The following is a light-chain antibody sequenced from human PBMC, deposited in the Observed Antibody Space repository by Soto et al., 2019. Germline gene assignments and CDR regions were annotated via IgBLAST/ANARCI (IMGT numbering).Light chain of an antibody. CDR3: QQRSDWPPT. CDR1: QSVSSY. Sequence: ENVLTQSPATLSLSPGDRATLSCRASQSVSSYLAWYQQKPGQAPSLLIYDASQRATGTPARFSGTGSGTDFSRAISSLEPEDFAFYFCQQRSDWPPTFGQGTRLEIK. V-gene: IGKV3-11*01. CDR2: DAS. J-gene: IGKJ5*01.